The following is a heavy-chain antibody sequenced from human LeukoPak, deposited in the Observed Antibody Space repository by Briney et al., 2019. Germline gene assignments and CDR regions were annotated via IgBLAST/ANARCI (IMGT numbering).Heavy chain of an antibody. Sequence: KSSETLSLTCAVYGGSFSGYYWSWIRQPPGKGLEWIGEINHSGSTNYNPSLKSRVTISVDTSKNQFSLELSSVTAADTAVYYCARGTMTTVTYYFDYWGQGTLVTVSS. CDR2: INHSGST. CDR3: ARGTMTTVTYYFDY. D-gene: IGHD4-17*01. V-gene: IGHV4-34*01. J-gene: IGHJ4*02. CDR1: GGSFSGYY.